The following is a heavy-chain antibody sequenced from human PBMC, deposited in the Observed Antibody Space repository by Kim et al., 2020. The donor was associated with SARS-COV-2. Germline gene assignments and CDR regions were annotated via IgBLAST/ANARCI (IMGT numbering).Heavy chain of an antibody. D-gene: IGHD3-3*01. J-gene: IGHJ5*02. CDR1: GYSISSGYY. V-gene: IGHV4-38-2*02. CDR3: ARESERFLEWLLSGVNNWFDP. CDR2: IYHSGST. Sequence: SETLSLTCTVSGYSISSGYYWGWIRQPPGKGLEWIGSIYHSGSTYYNPSLKSRVTISVDTSKNQFSLKLSSVTAADTAVYYCARESERFLEWLLSGVNNWFDPWGQGTLVTVSS.